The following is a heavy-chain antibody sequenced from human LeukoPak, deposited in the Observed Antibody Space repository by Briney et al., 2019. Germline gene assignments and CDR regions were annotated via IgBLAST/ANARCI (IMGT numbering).Heavy chain of an antibody. CDR1: GYTFSNYG. V-gene: IGHV1-18*01. D-gene: IGHD3-16*01. CDR3: ARDPAVGGPHRVYSYYGMDV. J-gene: IGHJ6*02. Sequence: ASVKVSCKASGYTFSNYGIIWVRQAPGQGLEWMGWISAYNDNTNYAQKFQGRVTMTTDTSTNTAYMELRSLRSDDTAVYYCARDPAVGGPHRVYSYYGMDVWGQGTTVTVSS. CDR2: ISAYNDNT.